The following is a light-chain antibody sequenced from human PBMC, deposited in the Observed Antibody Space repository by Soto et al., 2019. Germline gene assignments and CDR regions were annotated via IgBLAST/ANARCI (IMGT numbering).Light chain of an antibody. V-gene: IGKV3-20*01. Sequence: EIVLTQSPGTLSLSPGERATLSCRASQSVSTSYLAWYQQKPGQAPRLLIYGASNTATGIPNRFSGSGSGTHFTITVSRVVPEDFAVYCCQPHGSSPFTFGPGTKVDIK. CDR3: QPHGSSPFT. CDR2: GAS. CDR1: QSVSTSY. J-gene: IGKJ3*01.